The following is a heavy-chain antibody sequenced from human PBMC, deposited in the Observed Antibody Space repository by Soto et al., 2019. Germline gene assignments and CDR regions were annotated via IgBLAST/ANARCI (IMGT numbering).Heavy chain of an antibody. CDR3: ARSMMVRGVLFDL. V-gene: IGHV3-53*01. J-gene: IGHJ4*02. CDR2: IYSGGSR. D-gene: IGHD3-10*01. Sequence: EVQLVESGGGLIQPGGSLRLSCEVSGFSVSGNYMSWVRQAPGKGLDWVSGIYSGGSRYYAASVRGRFTISRDESQNTLYLQMNNLRAEDTAVYYCARSMMVRGVLFDLWGRGSLVSVSS. CDR1: GFSVSGNY.